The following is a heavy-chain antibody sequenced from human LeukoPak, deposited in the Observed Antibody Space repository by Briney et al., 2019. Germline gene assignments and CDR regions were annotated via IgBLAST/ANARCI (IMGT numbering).Heavy chain of an antibody. J-gene: IGHJ3*02. Sequence: GGSLRLSCAASGFTVSSNYMSWVRQAPGKGLEWVSVIYSGGSTYYADSVKGRFTISRDNSKNTLYLQMNSLRAEDTAVYYCARDRVLRFLEWLGTDAFDIWGQGTMVTVSS. D-gene: IGHD3-3*01. CDR1: GFTVSSNY. CDR3: ARDRVLRFLEWLGTDAFDI. V-gene: IGHV3-53*01. CDR2: IYSGGST.